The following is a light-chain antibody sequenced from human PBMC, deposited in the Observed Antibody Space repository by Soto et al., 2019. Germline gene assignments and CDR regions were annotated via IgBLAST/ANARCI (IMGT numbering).Light chain of an antibody. J-gene: IGLJ1*01. Sequence: QSALTQPASVSGSPGQSITISCTGTSSDVGGYNYVSWYQQHPGKAPKLMIYEVTNRPSGVSNRFSGSKSGNTASLTISGLQAEDEADYYCQSYDRRLTAYVFGTGTKLTVL. CDR1: SSDVGGYNY. CDR2: EVT. CDR3: QSYDRRLTAYV. V-gene: IGLV2-14*01.